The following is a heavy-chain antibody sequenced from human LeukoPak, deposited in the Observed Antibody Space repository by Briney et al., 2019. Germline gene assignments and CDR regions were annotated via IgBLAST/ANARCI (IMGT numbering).Heavy chain of an antibody. CDR1: GGSISSYY. CDR2: IYYSGST. J-gene: IGHJ3*02. Sequence: SETLSLTCTVSGGSISSYYWSWIRQPPGKGLEWIGYIYYSGSTNYNPSLKSRVTISVDTSKNQFSLKLSSVTAADTAVYYCARDPSPIWGQRTMVTVSS. CDR3: ARDPSPI. V-gene: IGHV4-59*01.